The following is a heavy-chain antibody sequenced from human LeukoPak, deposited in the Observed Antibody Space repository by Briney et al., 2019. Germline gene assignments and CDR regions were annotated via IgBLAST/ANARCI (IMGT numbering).Heavy chain of an antibody. CDR3: ASLSEEFDPDY. J-gene: IGHJ4*02. CDR2: INHSGST. V-gene: IGHV4-34*01. CDR1: GGSFSDYY. Sequence: SETLSLTCAVYGGSFSDYYWTWIRQPPGKGLEWIGEINHSGSTNYNPSLKSRVTISVDTSRNQFSLKPSSVTAADTAVYYCASLSEEFDPDYWGQGTLVTVSS.